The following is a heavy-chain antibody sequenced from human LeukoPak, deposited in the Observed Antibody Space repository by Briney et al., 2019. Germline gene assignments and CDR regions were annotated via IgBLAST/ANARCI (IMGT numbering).Heavy chain of an antibody. J-gene: IGHJ4*02. CDR2: INHSGST. CDR3: ARGRYYGSGSYPDY. D-gene: IGHD3-10*01. CDR1: GGSFSGYY. V-gene: IGHV4-34*01. Sequence: NSSETLSLTCAVYGGSFSGYYWSWIRQPPGKGLEWIGEINHSGSTNYNPSLKSRVTISVDTSKNQFSLKLSSVTAADTAVYYCARGRYYGSGSYPDYWGQGTLVTVSS.